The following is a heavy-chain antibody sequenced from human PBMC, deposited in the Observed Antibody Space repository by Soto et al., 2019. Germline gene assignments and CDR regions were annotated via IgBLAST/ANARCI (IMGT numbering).Heavy chain of an antibody. J-gene: IGHJ1*01. Sequence: SVKVFCKASGGTFSSYTISWVRQAPGQGLEWMGRIIPILGIANYAQKFQGRVTITADKSTSTAYMELSSLRSEDTAVYYCARDHLDLPVFQHWGQGTLVTVSS. CDR1: GGTFSSYT. CDR2: IIPILGIA. V-gene: IGHV1-69*04. CDR3: ARDHLDLPVFQH.